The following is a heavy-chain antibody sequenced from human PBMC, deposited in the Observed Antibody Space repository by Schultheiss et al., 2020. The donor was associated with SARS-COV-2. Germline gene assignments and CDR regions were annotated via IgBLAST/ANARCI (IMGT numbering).Heavy chain of an antibody. V-gene: IGHV4-59*12. CDR3: ARGPSLVVPAAYPAGDY. J-gene: IGHJ4*02. CDR1: GGSISSYY. D-gene: IGHD2-2*01. Sequence: SETLSLTCTVSGGSISSYYWSWIRQPPGKGLEWIGYIYYSGSTNYNPSLKSRVTISVDTSKNQFSLKLSSVTAADTAVYYCARGPSLVVPAAYPAGDYWGQGTLVTSPQ. CDR2: IYYSGST.